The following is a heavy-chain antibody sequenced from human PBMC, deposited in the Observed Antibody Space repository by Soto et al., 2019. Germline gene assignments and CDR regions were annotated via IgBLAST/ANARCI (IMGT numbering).Heavy chain of an antibody. CDR2: INAGNSNT. J-gene: IGHJ4*02. CDR1: GYTFTSYA. D-gene: IGHD3-10*01. V-gene: IGHV1-3*05. CDR3: ARGGPPIDY. Sequence: QVQLVQSGAEEKKPGASVKVSCKASGYTFTSYAMHWVRQAPGQRLEWMGWINAGNSNTEYSQKFQGRVSITRDTSASTAYMELSSLRSEDTAVYYCARGGPPIDYWGQGTLVTVSS.